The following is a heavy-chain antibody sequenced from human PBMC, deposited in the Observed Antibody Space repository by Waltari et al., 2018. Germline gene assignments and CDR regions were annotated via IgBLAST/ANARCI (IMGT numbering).Heavy chain of an antibody. V-gene: IGHV3-53*01. CDR1: GFTVISNY. Sequence: EVQLVESGGGLIQPGGSLRLSCAASGFTVISNYMSWVRQAPGKGLEWVSVIYSGGSTDYADSVKGRFTISRDNSKNTLYLQMSSLRAEDTAVYYWARASRSYCSDYWGQGTLVTVSS. D-gene: IGHD2-15*01. J-gene: IGHJ4*02. CDR3: ARASRSYCSDY. CDR2: IYSGGST.